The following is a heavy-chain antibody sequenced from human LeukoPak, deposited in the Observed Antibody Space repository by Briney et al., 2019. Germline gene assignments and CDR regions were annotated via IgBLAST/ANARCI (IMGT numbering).Heavy chain of an antibody. CDR3: ARGRVSSSTWYSTYYYYFYMDV. CDR1: DDSITMYY. Sequence: PSETLSLTCSVSDDSITMYYWTWIRQPPGKGLEWIGYVDHTGSTNFNPSLNGRVSISRDASKNLFSLRLRSVTAADTAVYFCARGRVSSSTWYSTYYYYFYMDVWGKGTTVTVSS. CDR2: VDHTGST. V-gene: IGHV4-59*01. J-gene: IGHJ6*03. D-gene: IGHD4-11*01.